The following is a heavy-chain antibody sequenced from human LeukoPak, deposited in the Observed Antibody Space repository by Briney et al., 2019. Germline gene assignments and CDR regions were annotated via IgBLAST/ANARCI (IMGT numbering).Heavy chain of an antibody. CDR3: ASGYSGYERGHYYYYMDV. CDR1: GGTFSSYA. CDR2: IIPIFGTA. J-gene: IGHJ6*03. Sequence: ASVKVSCKASGGTFSSYAISWVRQAPGQGLEWMGGIIPIFGTANYAQKFQGRVTITADESTSTAYMELSSLRSEDTAVYYCASGYSGYERGHYYYYMDVWGKGTTVTISS. D-gene: IGHD5-12*01. V-gene: IGHV1-69*01.